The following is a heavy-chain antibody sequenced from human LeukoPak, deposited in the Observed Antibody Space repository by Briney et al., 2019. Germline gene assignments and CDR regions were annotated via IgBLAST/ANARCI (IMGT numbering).Heavy chain of an antibody. D-gene: IGHD1-26*01. CDR1: GYTLTELS. V-gene: IGHV1-24*01. CDR3: ATELPRGLLSY. CDR2: FDFEDGET. J-gene: IGHJ4*02. Sequence: GASVKVSCKVSGYTLTELSMHWVRQAPGKGLEWMGGFDFEDGETTYAQKFQGRVTMTEDTPTDTAYMVLRSLRSEDTAVYYCATELPRGLLSYWGQGTLVTVSS.